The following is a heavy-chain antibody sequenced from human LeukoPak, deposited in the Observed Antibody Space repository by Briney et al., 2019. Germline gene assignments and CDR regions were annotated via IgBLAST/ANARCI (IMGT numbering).Heavy chain of an antibody. CDR3: VKDRGDHVTDY. V-gene: IGHV4-39*07. D-gene: IGHD7-27*01. CDR1: GGSINSRGYL. Sequence: SETLSLTCTVSGGSINSRGYLWGWIRQPPGRELEWIGTICSSGSTYYNPSLSSRVTISVDTSKNQFSLKLSSLTAADTAVYYCVKDRGDHVTDYWGQGTLVTVSS. CDR2: ICSSGST. J-gene: IGHJ4*02.